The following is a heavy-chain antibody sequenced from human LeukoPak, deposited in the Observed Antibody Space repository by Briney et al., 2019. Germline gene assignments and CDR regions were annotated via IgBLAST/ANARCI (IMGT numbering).Heavy chain of an antibody. CDR2: ISWNSGSI. D-gene: IGHD6-13*01. CDR1: GFTFDDYA. Sequence: PGGSLRLSCAASGFTFDDYAMHWVRQAPGKGLEWVSGISWNSGSIGYADSVKGRFTISRDNAKNSLYLQMNSLRAEDTALYYCAKDLTPTIAAPGYWGQGTLVTVSS. CDR3: AKDLTPTIAAPGY. V-gene: IGHV3-9*01. J-gene: IGHJ4*02.